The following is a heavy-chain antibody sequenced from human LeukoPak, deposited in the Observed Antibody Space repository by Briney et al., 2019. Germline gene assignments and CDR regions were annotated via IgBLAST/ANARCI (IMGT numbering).Heavy chain of an antibody. CDR2: ISSSGGST. CDR1: GFTFSSYA. D-gene: IGHD6-6*01. CDR3: AISKLGSSSSPGGHI. J-gene: IGHJ3*02. Sequence: GGSLRLSCAASGFTFSSYAMSWVRQAPGKGLEWVSAISSSGGSTYYADSVKGRFTISRDNSKNTLYLQMNSLRAEDTAVYYCAISKLGSSSSPGGHIWGQGTMVTVSS. V-gene: IGHV3-23*01.